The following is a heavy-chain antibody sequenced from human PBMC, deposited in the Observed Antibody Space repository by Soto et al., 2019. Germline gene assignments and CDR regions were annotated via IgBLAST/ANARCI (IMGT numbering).Heavy chain of an antibody. D-gene: IGHD4-17*01. CDR3: ARGKTVTTYARRYFDY. CDR1: GGSFSGYY. Sequence: SETLSLTCAVYGGSFSGYYWSWIRQPPGKGLEWIGEINHSGRTNYNPSLKSRVTISVDTSKNQFSLKLSSVTAADTAVYYCARGKTVTTYARRYFDYWGQGTLVTVSS. V-gene: IGHV4-34*01. J-gene: IGHJ4*02. CDR2: INHSGRT.